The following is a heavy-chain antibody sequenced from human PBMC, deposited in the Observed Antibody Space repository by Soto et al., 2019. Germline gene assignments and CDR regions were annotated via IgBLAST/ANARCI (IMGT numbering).Heavy chain of an antibody. CDR3: AKRQSTTYYDFWSGYNFDY. J-gene: IGHJ4*02. CDR1: GFTFSSYA. V-gene: IGHV3-23*01. D-gene: IGHD3-3*01. CDR2: ISGSGGST. Sequence: GGSLRLSCAASGFTFSSYAMSWVRQAPGKGLEWVSAISGSGGSTYYADSGKGRFTISRDNSKNTPYLQMNSLRAEDTAVYYCAKRQSTTYYDFWSGYNFDYWGQGTLVTVSS.